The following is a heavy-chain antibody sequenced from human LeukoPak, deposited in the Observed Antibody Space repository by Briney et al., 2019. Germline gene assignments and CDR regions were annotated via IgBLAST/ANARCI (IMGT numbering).Heavy chain of an antibody. V-gene: IGHV4-39*01. Sequence: PSETLSLTCTVSGGSISSSSYYWGWIRQPPGKGLEWIGSIYYSWSTYYNPSLKSRFTISVDTSKNQFSLKLSSVTAADTAVYYCARWNGSGYYGYYCYYYMDVWGKGTTVTISS. D-gene: IGHD3-22*01. CDR2: IYYSWST. J-gene: IGHJ6*03. CDR3: ARWNGSGYYGYYCYYYMDV. CDR1: GGSISSSSYY.